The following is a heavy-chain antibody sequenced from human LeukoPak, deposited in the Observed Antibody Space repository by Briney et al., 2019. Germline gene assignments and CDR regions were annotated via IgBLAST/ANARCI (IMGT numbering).Heavy chain of an antibody. CDR3: AKDGTRGIRFGKIPHYFDY. CDR2: IRYDGSNK. CDR1: GFTFSSYG. J-gene: IGHJ4*02. V-gene: IGHV3-30*02. Sequence: GGSLRLSCAASGFTFSSYGMPWVRQAPGKGLEWVAFIRYDGSNKYFADSVKGRFTISSDSSKNTLYLQMNSLRVDDTAVYYCAKDGTRGIRFGKIPHYFDYWGQGTLVTVSS. D-gene: IGHD3-10*01.